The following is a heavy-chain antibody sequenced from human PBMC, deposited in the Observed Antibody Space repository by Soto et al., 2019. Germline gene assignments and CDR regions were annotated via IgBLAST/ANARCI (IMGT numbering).Heavy chain of an antibody. V-gene: IGHV4-39*01. CDR1: GCSISSSSYY. Sequence: PSETLSLTCTVSGCSISSSSYYLGWIRQPPGKGLEWIGSIYYSGSTYYNPSLKSRVTISVDTSKNQFSLKLSSVTAADTAVYYCARHVQYFDWLTNPPYYYYYYGMDVWGQGTTVTVSS. CDR2: IYYSGST. CDR3: ARHVQYFDWLTNPPYYYYYYGMDV. J-gene: IGHJ6*02. D-gene: IGHD3-9*01.